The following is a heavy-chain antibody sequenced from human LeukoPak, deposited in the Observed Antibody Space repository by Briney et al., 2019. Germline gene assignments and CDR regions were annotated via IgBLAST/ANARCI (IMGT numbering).Heavy chain of an antibody. J-gene: IGHJ3*02. CDR3: ATVPPTTVVTGDAFDI. D-gene: IGHD4-23*01. CDR2: FDPEDGET. CDR1: GYTLTELS. Sequence: ASVKVSCKVSGYTLTELSMHWVRQAPGKGLEWMGGFDPEDGETIYAQKFQGRVTMTEDTSTDTAYMELSSLRSEDTAVYYCATVPPTTVVTGDAFDIWGQGTMVTVSS. V-gene: IGHV1-24*01.